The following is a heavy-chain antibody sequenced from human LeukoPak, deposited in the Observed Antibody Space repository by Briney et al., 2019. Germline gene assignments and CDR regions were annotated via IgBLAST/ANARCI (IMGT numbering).Heavy chain of an antibody. V-gene: IGHV4-39*07. J-gene: IGHJ5*02. CDR2: IYYNGRT. Sequence: SETLSLTCTVSGGSVSNSRVYWGWIRQTPGEGLEWIGSIYYNGRTYYNPSLKSRVTISVDTPKNQFSLRLTSVTAADTAVYYCAREGASRDFRGFDPWGQGTQVIVSS. CDR3: AREGASRDFRGFDP. D-gene: IGHD3-9*01. CDR1: GGSVSNSRVY.